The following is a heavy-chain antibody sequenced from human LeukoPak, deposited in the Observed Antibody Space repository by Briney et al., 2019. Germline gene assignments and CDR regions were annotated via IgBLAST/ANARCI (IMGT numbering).Heavy chain of an antibody. CDR1: GGTFSSYA. D-gene: IGHD3-3*01. CDR3: ARGHFADFGVVSPDYYYMDV. J-gene: IGHJ6*03. CDR2: IIPIFGTA. V-gene: IGHV1-69*05. Sequence: GASVKVSCKASGGTFSSYAISWVRQAPGQGLEWMGGIIPIFGTANYAQKFQGRVTITTDESTSTAYMELSSLRSEDTAVYYCARGHFADFGVVSPDYYYMDVWGKGTTVTVSS.